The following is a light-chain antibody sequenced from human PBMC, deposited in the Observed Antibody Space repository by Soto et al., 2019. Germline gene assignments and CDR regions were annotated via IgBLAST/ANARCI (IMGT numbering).Light chain of an antibody. J-gene: IGLJ3*02. CDR2: RNN. V-gene: IGLV1-47*01. Sequence: QYVLTQPPSASGTPGQRVTISCSGSSSNIGSDYVYWYQQLPGTAPKLLIYRNNQRPSVVPDRFSGSKSGTSASLAISGLRSEDEADYYCATWDDSLSGWVFGGGTKVTVL. CDR1: SSNIGSDY. CDR3: ATWDDSLSGWV.